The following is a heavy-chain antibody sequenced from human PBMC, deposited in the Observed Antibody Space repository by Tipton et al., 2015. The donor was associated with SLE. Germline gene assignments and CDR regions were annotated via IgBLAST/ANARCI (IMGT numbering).Heavy chain of an antibody. CDR2: INPSGGST. V-gene: IGHV1-46*01. Sequence: QVQLVQSGAEVKKPGASVKVSCKASGYAFTSYYMHWVRQAPGQGLEWMGIINPSGGSTSYAQKFQGRVTMTRDTSTSTVYMELSSLRSEDTAVYYCARGHITGTTHLGWYFDLWGRGTLVTVSS. CDR3: ARGHITGTTHLGWYFDL. CDR1: GYAFTSYY. J-gene: IGHJ2*01. D-gene: IGHD1-7*01.